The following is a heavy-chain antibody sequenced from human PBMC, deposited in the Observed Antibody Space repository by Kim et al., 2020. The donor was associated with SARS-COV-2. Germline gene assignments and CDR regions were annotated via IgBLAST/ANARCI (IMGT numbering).Heavy chain of an antibody. CDR1: GGSIISSSYY. CDR3: AQGRVEDYYYYGMDV. Sequence: SETLSLTCTVSGGSIISSSYYWGWIRQPPGKGLEWIGSIYYSGSTYYNPSLKSRVTISVDTSKNQFSLKLSSVTAADTAVYYCAQGRVEDYYYYGMDVWGQGTTVTVSS. D-gene: IGHD3-10*01. J-gene: IGHJ6*02. CDR2: IYYSGST. V-gene: IGHV4-39*01.